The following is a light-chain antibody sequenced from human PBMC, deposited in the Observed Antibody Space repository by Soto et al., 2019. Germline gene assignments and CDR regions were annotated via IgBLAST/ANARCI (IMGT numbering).Light chain of an antibody. CDR1: ESVTKNF. V-gene: IGKV3-20*01. CDR2: GAA. CDR3: QQYGNSPVT. J-gene: IGKJ3*01. Sequence: EIVLTQSPGTLSLSPGERATLSCWASESVTKNFLAWYQQKPGQSPSLLMYGAAYRPTGIPDRFSGSGSGADFTLTISRLEPEDFAVYYCQQYGNSPVTFGPGTTVDVK.